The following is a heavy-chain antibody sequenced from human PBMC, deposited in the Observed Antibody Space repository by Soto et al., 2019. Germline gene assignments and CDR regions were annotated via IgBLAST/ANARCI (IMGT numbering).Heavy chain of an antibody. Sequence: PSETLSLTCAVYGGSFSDSYWSWIRQSPGRGPEWIGDLHHSGGANYSPSLKSRVTISADTSKNQFSLKVNSVSAADTAVYFCARAAATSWARFDSWGQGTPVTVSS. CDR2: LHHSGGA. J-gene: IGHJ4*02. CDR3: ARAAATSWARFDS. D-gene: IGHD2-15*01. CDR1: GGSFSDSY. V-gene: IGHV4-34*01.